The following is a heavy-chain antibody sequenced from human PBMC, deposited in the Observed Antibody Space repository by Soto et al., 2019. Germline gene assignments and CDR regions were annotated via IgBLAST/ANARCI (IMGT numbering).Heavy chain of an antibody. V-gene: IGHV4-39*01. D-gene: IGHD3-10*01. Sequence: QLQLQESGPGLVKPSETLSLTCTVSGGSISNGNYYWGWIRQPPGKGLEWIGRVYYAGNTHYSPSLTSRVTLSVDRSKNQFALKLTSVTAADTAEYYCASETASGGYPDWPCTLWGRGTRVTVSS. CDR3: ASETASGGYPDWPCTL. CDR2: VYYAGNT. J-gene: IGHJ2*01. CDR1: GGSISNGNYY.